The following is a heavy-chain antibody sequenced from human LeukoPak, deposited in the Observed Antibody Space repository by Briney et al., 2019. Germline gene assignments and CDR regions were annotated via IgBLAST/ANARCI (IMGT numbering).Heavy chain of an antibody. J-gene: IGHJ4*02. V-gene: IGHV3-49*04. D-gene: IGHD5-18*01. CDR2: IRSKAYGGTT. Sequence: PGQSLRLSCTASGFTFGDYAMSWVRQAPGQGMEWVGFIRSKAYGGTTEYAASVKGRFTISRDDSKSIAYLQMNSLKTEDTAVYYCTSSGYSYGYYFDYWSQGTLVTVSS. CDR3: TSSGYSYGYYFDY. CDR1: GFTFGDYA.